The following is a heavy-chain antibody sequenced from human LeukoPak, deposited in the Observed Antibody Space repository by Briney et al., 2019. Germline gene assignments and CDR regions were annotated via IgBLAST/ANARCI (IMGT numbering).Heavy chain of an antibody. D-gene: IGHD2-2*01. CDR2: IYTSGST. J-gene: IGHJ4*02. CDR1: GGSISSYY. V-gene: IGHV4-4*07. CDR3: ARDKCNSTTCPKYFDY. Sequence: PSETLSLTCTVSGGSISSYYWSWIRQPAGKGLEWIGRIYTSGSTNYNPSLKSRVTMSVDTSKNQFSLKLMSVTAADTAVYYCARDKCNSTTCPKYFDYWGQGTLVTVSS.